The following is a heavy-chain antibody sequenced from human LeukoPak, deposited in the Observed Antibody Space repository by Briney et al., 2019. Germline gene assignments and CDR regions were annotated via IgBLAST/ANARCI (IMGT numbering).Heavy chain of an antibody. D-gene: IGHD3-10*01. Sequence: PSETLSLTCIVSGVSIRSNNYYWGWIRQPPGKGLEWIGSIYYTGNTYYNPSLKSRVTISVDTSKNQFSLKLSSVTAADTAVYYCARTTMVRGTYYMDVWGKGTTVTISS. CDR3: ARTTMVRGTYYMDV. CDR1: GVSIRSNNYY. J-gene: IGHJ6*03. V-gene: IGHV4-39*07. CDR2: IYYTGNT.